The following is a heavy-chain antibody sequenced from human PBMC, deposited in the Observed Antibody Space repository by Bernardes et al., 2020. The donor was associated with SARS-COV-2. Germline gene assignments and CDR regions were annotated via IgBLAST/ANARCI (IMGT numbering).Heavy chain of an antibody. Sequence: GGSLRLSCSASGFNFGDYAMSWFRQAPGKGLEWVGFIRSQDYGGTTEYAASVKGRFTISRHGSKNIAYLQMNSLKTEDTAVYYCTRAFDYYDSHSGQNFDYWGRGTVVTVSS. CDR3: TRAFDYYDSHSGQNFDY. CDR1: GFNFGDYA. V-gene: IGHV3-49*01. D-gene: IGHD3-22*01. J-gene: IGHJ4*02. CDR2: IRSQDYGGTT.